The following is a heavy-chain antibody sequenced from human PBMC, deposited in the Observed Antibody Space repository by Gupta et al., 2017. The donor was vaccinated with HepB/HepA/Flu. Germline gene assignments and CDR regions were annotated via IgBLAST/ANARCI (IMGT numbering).Heavy chain of an antibody. J-gene: IGHJ4*02. Sequence: EVQLVESGGGLVQQGRSLRLSCTASGFTFGDYAMSCVRQAPGKGLEWVGFIRSKAYGGTTEYAASVKGRFTISRDDSKSIAYLQMNSLKTEDTAVYYWTRALSWDISGYYLNWGQGTLVTVSS. CDR3: TRALSWDISGYYLN. CDR2: IRSKAYGGTT. CDR1: GFTFGDYA. D-gene: IGHD3-22*01. V-gene: IGHV3-49*04.